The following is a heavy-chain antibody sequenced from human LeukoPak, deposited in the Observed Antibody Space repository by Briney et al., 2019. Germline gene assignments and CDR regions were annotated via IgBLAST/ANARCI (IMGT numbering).Heavy chain of an antibody. J-gene: IGHJ4*02. D-gene: IGHD3-10*01. CDR1: GFTFSSYG. Sequence: PGGSLRLSCAASGFTFSSYGMHWVRQAPGKGPEWVAFIRYDGSNKYYADSVKGRFTISRDNSKNTLYLQMNSLRAEDTAVYYCANPFGVMVRGVNFDYWGQGTLVTVSS. CDR3: ANPFGVMVRGVNFDY. CDR2: IRYDGSNK. V-gene: IGHV3-30*02.